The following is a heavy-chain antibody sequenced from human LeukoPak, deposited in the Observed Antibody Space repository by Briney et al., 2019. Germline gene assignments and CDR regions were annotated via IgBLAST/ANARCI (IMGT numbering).Heavy chain of an antibody. CDR3: ASRNRIAARPVGPNDAFDI. CDR2: IRYDGSNK. J-gene: IGHJ3*02. Sequence: GGSLRLSCAASGFTFSSYGMHWVRQAPGKGLEWVAFIRYDGSNKYYADSVKGRFTISRDNSKNTLYLQMNSLRAEDTAVYYCASRNRIAARPVGPNDAFDIWGQGTMVTVSS. D-gene: IGHD6-6*01. CDR1: GFTFSSYG. V-gene: IGHV3-30*02.